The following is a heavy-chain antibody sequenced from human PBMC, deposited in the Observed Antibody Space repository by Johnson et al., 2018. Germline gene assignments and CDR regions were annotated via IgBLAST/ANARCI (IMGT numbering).Heavy chain of an antibody. V-gene: IGHV3-30*18. J-gene: IGHJ6*03. CDR2: ISYDGSNK. D-gene: IGHD1-1*01. CDR1: GFTFSSYD. CDR3: AKGGEGNDDTPAYYYYMDV. Sequence: QVQLVQSGGGVIQPGRSXRLSCAVSGFTFSSYDMHWVRQAPGKGLEWVTFISYDGSNKYYADSERGTFTIPRDNFKNPLYLQMNSLRPTDTAVYYCAKGGEGNDDTPAYYYYMDVWGKGTTVTVTS.